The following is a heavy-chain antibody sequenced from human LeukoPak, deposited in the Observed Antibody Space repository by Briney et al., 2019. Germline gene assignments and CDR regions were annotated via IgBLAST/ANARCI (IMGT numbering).Heavy chain of an antibody. CDR2: ISSSSSYI. V-gene: IGHV3-21*01. Sequence: GGSLRLSCAASGFTFSSYSMNWVRQAPGEGLEWVSSISSSSSYIYYADSVKGRFTISRDNAKNSLYLQMNSLRAEDTAVYYCARDYATIFGVVIYYYGMDVWGQGTTVTVSS. J-gene: IGHJ6*02. CDR1: GFTFSSYS. D-gene: IGHD3-3*01. CDR3: ARDYATIFGVVIYYYGMDV.